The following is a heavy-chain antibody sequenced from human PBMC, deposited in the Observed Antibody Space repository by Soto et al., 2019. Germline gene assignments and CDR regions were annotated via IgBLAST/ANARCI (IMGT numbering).Heavy chain of an antibody. D-gene: IGHD3-10*01. J-gene: IGHJ4*02. V-gene: IGHV3-23*01. Sequence: GGSLRLSCAASGFTFSSYAMSWVRQAPGKGLEWVSAISGSGGSTYYADSVKGRFTISRDNSKNTLYLQMNSLRAEDTAVYYCAKDPDPLWFDQLGRPDYWGQGTLVTVSS. CDR2: ISGSGGST. CDR1: GFTFSSYA. CDR3: AKDPDPLWFDQLGRPDY.